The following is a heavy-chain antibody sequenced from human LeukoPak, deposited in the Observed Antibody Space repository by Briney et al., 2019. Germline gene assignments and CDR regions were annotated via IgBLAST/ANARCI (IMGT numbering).Heavy chain of an antibody. Sequence: ASVKVSCKASGYTFTGYYMHWVRQAPGQGLEWMGWISGYNGNTKYAQKFQGRVMLTTDTSTSTAYMELRSLRSDDTAVYYCARDAREVLLWCGEFDPWGQGTLVTVSS. CDR3: ARDAREVLLWCGEFDP. CDR1: GYTFTGYY. CDR2: ISGYNGNT. D-gene: IGHD3-10*01. J-gene: IGHJ5*02. V-gene: IGHV1-18*04.